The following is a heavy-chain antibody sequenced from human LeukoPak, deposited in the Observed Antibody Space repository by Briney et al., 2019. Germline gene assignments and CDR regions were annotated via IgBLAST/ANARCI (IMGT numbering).Heavy chain of an antibody. J-gene: IGHJ4*02. V-gene: IGHV4-38-2*02. CDR2: IYHSGST. CDR1: GYSISSGYY. CDR3: ARDLGIVATTGVDY. D-gene: IGHD5-12*01. Sequence: SETXSLXCTVSGYSISSGYYWGWIRQPPGKGLEWIGSIYHSGSTYYNPSLKSRVTISVDTSKNQFSLKLSSVTAADTAVYYCARDLGIVATTGVDYWGQGTLVTVSS.